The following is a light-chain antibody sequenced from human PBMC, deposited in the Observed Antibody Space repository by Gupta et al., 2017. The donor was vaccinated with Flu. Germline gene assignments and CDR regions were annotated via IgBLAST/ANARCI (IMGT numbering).Light chain of an antibody. V-gene: IGKV4-1*01. Sequence: SLGERATINCKSSQSVLYSYNNNNYLAWYQQRPGQPPKLLIYWASTRESGVPDRFSGSGSGTDFTLTISSLQAEDVAVYYCQQYYSTPFTFGPGTKVGVK. CDR1: QSVLYSYNNNNY. J-gene: IGKJ3*01. CDR3: QQYYSTPFT. CDR2: WAS.